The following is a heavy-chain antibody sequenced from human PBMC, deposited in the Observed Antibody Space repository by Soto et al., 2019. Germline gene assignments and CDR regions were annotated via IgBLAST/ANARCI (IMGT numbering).Heavy chain of an antibody. CDR3: ARLGTYCISTSCGNWFDP. CDR2: ISAYNGNT. V-gene: IGHV1-18*01. D-gene: IGHD2-2*01. CDR1: GYTFTSYG. Sequence: QVQLVQSGAEVKKPGASVKVSCKASGYTFTSYGISWVRQAPGQGLEWMGWISAYNGNTNYAQKLQGRVTITTDTSTSTAYMELRSLRSDDTAVYYCARLGTYCISTSCGNWFDPWGQGTLVTVSS. J-gene: IGHJ5*02.